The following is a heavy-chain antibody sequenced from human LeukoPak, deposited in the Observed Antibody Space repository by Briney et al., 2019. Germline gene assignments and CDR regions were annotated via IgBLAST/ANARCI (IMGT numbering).Heavy chain of an antibody. J-gene: IGHJ5*02. V-gene: IGHV3-23*01. CDR1: GFTFSSYA. D-gene: IGHD2-2*01. CDR2: ISGNADST. CDR3: AKAVQDIVVVPADLYNWFDP. Sequence: PGGSLRLSCAASGFTFSSYAMHWVRQAPGKGLEWVSGISGNADSTNDADSVKGRFTISRDNSKNTLYLQMNSLRAEDTAVYYCAKAVQDIVVVPADLYNWFDPWGQGTLVTVSS.